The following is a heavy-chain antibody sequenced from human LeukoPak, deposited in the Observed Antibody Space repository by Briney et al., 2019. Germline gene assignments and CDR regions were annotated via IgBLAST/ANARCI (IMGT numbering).Heavy chain of an antibody. D-gene: IGHD3-3*01. Sequence: SETLSLTCTVYWSWIRQPPGKGLEWIGYIHYSGSTNYNPSLKSRVTISVDTSKNQFSLKLSSVTAADTAVYYCARSDSITIFGVVYNWFDPWGQGTLVTVSS. CDR3: ARSDSITIFGVVYNWFDP. CDR2: IHYSGST. V-gene: IGHV4-59*01. J-gene: IGHJ5*02.